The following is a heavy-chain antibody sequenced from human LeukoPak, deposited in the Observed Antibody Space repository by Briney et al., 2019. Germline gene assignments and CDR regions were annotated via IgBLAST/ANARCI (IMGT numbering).Heavy chain of an antibody. CDR2: IKQDGSEK. J-gene: IGHJ5*02. CDR1: QFNLTTFG. V-gene: IGHV3-7*04. CDR3: ARGLNWFDP. Sequence: GGSLRLSCAASQFNLTTFGMSWVRQAPGKGLEWVANIKQDGSEKYYVDSVKGRFTISRDNAKNSLYLQMNSLRAEDTAVYYCARGLNWFDPWGQGTLVTVSS.